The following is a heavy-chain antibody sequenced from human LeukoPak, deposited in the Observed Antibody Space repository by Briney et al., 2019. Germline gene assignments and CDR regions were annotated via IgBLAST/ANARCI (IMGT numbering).Heavy chain of an antibody. J-gene: IGHJ1*01. CDR2: VWYDGSKE. Sequence: PGKSLRLSCEASGFTFNTYGMHWVRQAPGKGLEWVAIVWYDGSKEYYEDSVKGRFSVSRDNSKNTLFLQMDSLRAEDTAVYYCARSRDSSGWYPFQLWGQGTLVTVSS. D-gene: IGHD6-19*01. CDR1: GFTFNTYG. V-gene: IGHV3-33*01. CDR3: ARSRDSSGWYPFQL.